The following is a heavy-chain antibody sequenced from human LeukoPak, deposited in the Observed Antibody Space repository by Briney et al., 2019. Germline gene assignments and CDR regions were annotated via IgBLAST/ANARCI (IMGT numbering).Heavy chain of an antibody. J-gene: IGHJ4*02. CDR2: ISYDGSNK. D-gene: IGHD5/OR15-5a*01. Sequence: GGSLRLSCAASGFTFSSYSMNWVRQAPGKGLEWVAVISYDGSNKYYADSVKGRFTISRDNSKNTLYLQMNSLRAEDTAVYYCARELSVEAYFDYWGQGTLVTVSS. CDR3: ARELSVEAYFDY. CDR1: GFTFSSYS. V-gene: IGHV3-30*03.